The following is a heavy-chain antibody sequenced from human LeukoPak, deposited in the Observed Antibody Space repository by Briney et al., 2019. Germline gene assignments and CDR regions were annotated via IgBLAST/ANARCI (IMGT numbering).Heavy chain of an antibody. J-gene: IGHJ4*02. CDR3: AKDLGAMVRGFPPN. V-gene: IGHV3-23*01. Sequence: GGSLRLSGSASGFTFTSYPMTRVRQAPGKGLEWVSSVSGSAGRTYYADSVKGRFTISRDNSKNTLYLQMNSLRAEDTAVYYCAKDLGAMVRGFPPNWGQGTLVTVSS. CDR2: VSGSAGRT. D-gene: IGHD3-10*01. CDR1: GFTFTSYP.